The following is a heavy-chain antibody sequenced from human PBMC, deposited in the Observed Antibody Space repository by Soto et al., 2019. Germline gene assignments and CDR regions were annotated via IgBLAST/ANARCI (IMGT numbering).Heavy chain of an antibody. CDR2: ISSSGSFI. J-gene: IGHJ4*02. CDR1: GFTFRTYG. D-gene: IGHD6-13*01. V-gene: IGHV3-21*01. Sequence: GGSLRLSFAASGFTFRTYGMNWVRRAPGGGLEWVASISSSGSFIYYADSVKGRFTISRDNAEKSLYLQMNSLRAEDTGLYYCAREPEGIAAPLDYWGQGTLVTVSS. CDR3: AREPEGIAAPLDY.